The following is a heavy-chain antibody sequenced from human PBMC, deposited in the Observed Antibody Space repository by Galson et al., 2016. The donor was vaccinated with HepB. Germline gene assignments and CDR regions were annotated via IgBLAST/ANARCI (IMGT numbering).Heavy chain of an antibody. Sequence: SLRLSCAASGFTFNKYGMHWVRQAPDKGLEWVAVISYDGRNEYYGDSVKGRFTISRDNAKNSLYLQMNSLTDEDTAIYYCARDAASLNSPRFDYWGQGTLVTVSS. D-gene: IGHD4-23*01. V-gene: IGHV3-30*03. CDR1: GFTFNKYG. CDR3: ARDAASLNSPRFDY. J-gene: IGHJ4*02. CDR2: ISYDGRNE.